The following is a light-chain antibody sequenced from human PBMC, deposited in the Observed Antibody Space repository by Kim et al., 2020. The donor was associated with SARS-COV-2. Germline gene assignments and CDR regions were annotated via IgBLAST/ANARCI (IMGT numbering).Light chain of an antibody. V-gene: IGLV3-19*01. CDR2: GKN. Sequence: VGQTVRITCQGDSLRSYYANWYQQKPGQAPVLVIYGKNNRPSGIPDRFSGSSSGNTASLTITGAQAEDEADYYCNSRDSSGNHLVFGGGTQLTVL. CDR3: NSRDSSGNHLV. J-gene: IGLJ2*01. CDR1: SLRSYY.